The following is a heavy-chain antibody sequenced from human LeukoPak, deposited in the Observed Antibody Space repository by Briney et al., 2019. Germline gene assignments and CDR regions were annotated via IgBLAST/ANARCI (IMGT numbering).Heavy chain of an antibody. J-gene: IGHJ5*02. CDR1: GGSISSGSYY. V-gene: IGHV4-61*02. D-gene: IGHD5-12*01. CDR3: AREVAMLGWFDP. Sequence: PSETLSLTCTVSGGSISSGSYYWSWIRQPAGKGLEWIGRIYHSGSTYYNPSLKSRVTISVDTSKNQFSLKLSSVTAADTAVYYCAREVAMLGWFDPWGQGTLVTVSS. CDR2: IYHSGST.